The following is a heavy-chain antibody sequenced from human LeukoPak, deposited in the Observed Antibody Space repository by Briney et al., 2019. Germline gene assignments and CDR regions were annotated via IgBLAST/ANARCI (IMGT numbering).Heavy chain of an antibody. J-gene: IGHJ4*02. CDR3: AKNRDGYIDYFDY. V-gene: IGHV3-48*01. CDR2: ISGISSTI. D-gene: IGHD2-21*02. CDR1: GFMFSNHS. Sequence: GGSLRLSCVASGFMFSNHSINWVRQAPGKGLEWVSYISGISSTIYYAASVEGRFTISRDNAKNTLYLQMNSLRAEDTAVYYCAKNRDGYIDYFDYWGQGTLVTVSS.